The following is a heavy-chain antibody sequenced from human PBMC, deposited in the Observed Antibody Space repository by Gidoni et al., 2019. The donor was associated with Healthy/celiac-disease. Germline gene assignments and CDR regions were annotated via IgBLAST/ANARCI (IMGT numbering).Heavy chain of an antibody. CDR1: DGSISSGGYY. CDR3: ARAWGVGVATSKFDY. CDR2: IYYSGST. D-gene: IGHD5-12*01. V-gene: IGHV4-31*03. J-gene: IGHJ4*02. Sequence: QVQLQESGPGLVKPSQTLSITCTVSDGSISSGGYYWSWIRQHPGKGMEWVGYIYYSGSTYYNPSLKSRVTISVDTSKNQFSLKLSSVTAADTAVYYCARAWGVGVATSKFDYWGQGTLVTVSS.